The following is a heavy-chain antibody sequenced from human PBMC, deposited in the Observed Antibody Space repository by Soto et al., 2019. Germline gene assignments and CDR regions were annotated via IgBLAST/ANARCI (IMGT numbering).Heavy chain of an antibody. J-gene: IGHJ4*02. Sequence: SETLSLTGAVYGGSFSGYFWTWIRQAPGKGLEWIGEISHSGSTNYDPPLKSRVTISVDTSQNQFALKLTYVTAADTPVYYCARGPTYFIGNYFDYWGQGSLVTVS. CDR2: ISHSGST. D-gene: IGHD1-26*01. V-gene: IGHV4-34*01. CDR3: ARGPTYFIGNYFDY. CDR1: GGSFSGYF.